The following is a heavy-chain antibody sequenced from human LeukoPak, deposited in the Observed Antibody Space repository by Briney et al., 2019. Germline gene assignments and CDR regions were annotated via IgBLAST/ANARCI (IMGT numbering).Heavy chain of an antibody. D-gene: IGHD2-21*01. CDR1: GYTFTNYY. CDR3: ARGGRLVQYYFDY. J-gene: IGHJ4*02. Sequence: ASVKVSCKASGYTFTNYYMHWVRQAPGQGLEWMGKINPSGGSTSCAQQFQGRVTMTRDTSTSTVYMELSSLRSEDTAIYYCARGGRLVQYYFDYWGQGTLVTVSS. CDR2: INPSGGST. V-gene: IGHV1-46*01.